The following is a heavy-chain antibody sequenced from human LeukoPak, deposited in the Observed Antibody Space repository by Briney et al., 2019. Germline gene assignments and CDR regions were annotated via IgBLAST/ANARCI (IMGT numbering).Heavy chain of an antibody. CDR3: ARDYDPDYYDSSGYSDY. J-gene: IGHJ4*01. V-gene: IGHV3-74*03. CDR1: GFTFSSYA. D-gene: IGHD3-22*01. CDR2: INSDGSST. Sequence: GGSLRLSCAASGFTFSSYAMSWVRQAPGKGPLWVSRINSDGSSTKYADTVEGRFVISRDNARNILYLQMNSLRAEDTAVYYCARDYDPDYYDSSGYSDYWGQGTRVTVSS.